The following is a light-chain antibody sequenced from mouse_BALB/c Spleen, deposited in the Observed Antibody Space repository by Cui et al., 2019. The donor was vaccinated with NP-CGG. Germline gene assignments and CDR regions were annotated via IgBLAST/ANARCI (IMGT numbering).Light chain of an antibody. J-gene: IGLJ1*01. CDR1: TGAVTTNNY. CDR2: GTN. CDR3: ALWYSNHWV. Sequence: QAVVTQESALTISPGETVTLTCRSSTGAVTTNNYANGVQEKPDHLFTVLIGGTNNRVPGVPARFSGSLIGDKSALTITGAQTEDEAIYFCALWYSNHWVFGGGTKLTVL. V-gene: IGLV1*01.